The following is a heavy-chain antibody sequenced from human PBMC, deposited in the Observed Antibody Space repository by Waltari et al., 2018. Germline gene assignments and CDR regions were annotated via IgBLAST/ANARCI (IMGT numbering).Heavy chain of an antibody. CDR2: MSRSGSTI. D-gene: IGHD6-6*01. CDR3: ARGAIAARIFDY. J-gene: IGHJ4*02. CDR1: GFPFSSYE. V-gene: IGHV3-48*03. Sequence: EVQLVESGGGLVQPGGSLRLSCAASGFPFSSYEMNWVRQAPGKGLEWVSYMSRSGSTIYYADSVKGRFTISRDNAKNSLYLQMNSLRAEDTAVYYCARGAIAARIFDYWGQGTLVTVSS.